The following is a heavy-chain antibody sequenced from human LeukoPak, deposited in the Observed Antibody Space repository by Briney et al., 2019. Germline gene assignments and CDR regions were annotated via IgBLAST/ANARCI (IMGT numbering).Heavy chain of an antibody. D-gene: IGHD4-17*01. Sequence: SAISGSGGSTYYADSVKGRFTISRDNSKNTLYLQMNSLRAEDTAVYYCAKADDYGDYAEEYWGQGTLVTVSS. CDR3: AKADDYGDYAEEY. J-gene: IGHJ4*02. CDR2: ISGSGGST. V-gene: IGHV3-23*01.